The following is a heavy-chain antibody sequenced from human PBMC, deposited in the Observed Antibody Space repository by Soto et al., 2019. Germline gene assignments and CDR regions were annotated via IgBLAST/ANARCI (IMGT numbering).Heavy chain of an antibody. V-gene: IGHV3-30*19. D-gene: IGHD3-10*01. CDR2: IWYDGSNK. CDR1: GFTFSSYG. CDR3: ARDRSSGSYYNNYYYYGMDV. J-gene: IGHJ6*02. Sequence: GGSLRLSCAASGFTFSSYGMHWVRQAPGKGLEWVAVIWYDGSNKYYADSVKGRFTISRDNSKNTLYLQMNSLRAEDTAVYYFARDRSSGSYYNNYYYYGMDVWGQGTTVTVSS.